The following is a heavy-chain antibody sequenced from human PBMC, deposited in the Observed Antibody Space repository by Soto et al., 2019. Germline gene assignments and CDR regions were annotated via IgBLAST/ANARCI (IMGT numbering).Heavy chain of an antibody. CDR2: IYYSGST. J-gene: IGHJ6*02. CDR3: AREKLELRPIAAAGTGPLYYYYGMDV. V-gene: IGHV4-31*03. CDR1: GGSISIGGYY. D-gene: IGHD6-13*01. Sequence: PSETLSLTCTVSGGSISIGGYYWSCIRQHPGKGLEWIGYIYYSGSTYYNPSLKSRVTISVDTSKNQFSLKLSSVTAADTAVYYCAREKLELRPIAAAGTGPLYYYYGMDVWGQGTTVTVSS.